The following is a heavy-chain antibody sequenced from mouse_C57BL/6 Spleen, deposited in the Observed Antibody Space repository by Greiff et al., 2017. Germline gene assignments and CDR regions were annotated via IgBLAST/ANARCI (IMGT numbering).Heavy chain of an antibody. CDR2: IDPSDSYT. D-gene: IGHD2-4*01. CDR1: GYTFTSYW. V-gene: IGHV1-50*01. CDR3: ARDYGRYFDV. J-gene: IGHJ1*03. Sequence: QVQLKQPGAELVKPGASVKLSCKASGYTFTSYWMQWVKQRPGQGLEWIGEIDPSDSYTNYNQKFKGKATLTVDTSSSTAYMQLSSLTSEDSAVYYCARDYGRYFDVWGTGTTVTVSS.